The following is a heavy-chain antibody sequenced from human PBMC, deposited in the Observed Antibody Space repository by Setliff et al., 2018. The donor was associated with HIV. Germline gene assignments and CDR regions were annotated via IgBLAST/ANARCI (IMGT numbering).Heavy chain of an antibody. V-gene: IGHV3-21*01. D-gene: IGHD6-13*01. Sequence: GESLKISCAASGFTFSSYSMNWVRQAPGKGLEWVSSISSSSSYICYADSVKGRFTISRDNAKNSLYLQMNSLRAEDTAVYYCARDRGDGRSWYYYYYYGMDVWGQGTTVTVSS. J-gene: IGHJ6*02. CDR2: ISSSSSYI. CDR3: ARDRGDGRSWYYYYYYGMDV. CDR1: GFTFSSYS.